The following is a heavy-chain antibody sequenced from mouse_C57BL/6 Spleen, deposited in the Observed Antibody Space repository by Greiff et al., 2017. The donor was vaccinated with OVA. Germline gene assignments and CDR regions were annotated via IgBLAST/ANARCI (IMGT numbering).Heavy chain of an antibody. CDR1: GYTFTSYW. CDR2: IDPSDSYT. J-gene: IGHJ2*01. Sequence: QVQLQQPGAELVKPGASVKLSCKASGYTFTSYWMQWVKQRPGQGLEWIGEIDPSDSYTNYNQKFKGKATLTVDTSSSTAYMQLSSLTSEDSAVYYCARAYYSNHYFDYWGQGTTLTVSS. V-gene: IGHV1-50*01. D-gene: IGHD2-5*01. CDR3: ARAYYSNHYFDY.